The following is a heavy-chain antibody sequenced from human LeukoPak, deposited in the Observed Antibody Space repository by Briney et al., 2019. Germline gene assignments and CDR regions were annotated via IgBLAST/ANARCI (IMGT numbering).Heavy chain of an antibody. Sequence: GGSLRLSCAASGFTFSVAWMNWVRQAPGKGLEWVCRITSNTDGGATDYAAPVKDRFTISRNDSEKTLYLQMNSLKTEDTAVYYCITEPPGVVFWGQGTLVTVSS. D-gene: IGHD7-27*01. CDR3: ITEPPGVVF. V-gene: IGHV3-15*01. CDR1: GFTFSVAW. CDR2: ITSNTDGGAT. J-gene: IGHJ4*02.